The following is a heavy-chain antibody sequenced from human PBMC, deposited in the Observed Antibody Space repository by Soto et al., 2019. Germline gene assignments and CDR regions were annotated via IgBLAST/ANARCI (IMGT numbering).Heavy chain of an antibody. CDR1: GGSISSSSYY. CDR2: IYYSGST. V-gene: IGHV4-39*01. Sequence: SETLSLTCTVSGGSISSSSYYWGWIRQPPGKGLEWIGSIYYSGSTYYNPSLKSRVTISVDTAKNQFSLKRSSVTAADTAVYYCARRWGSIAARPFDYWGQGTLVTVSS. CDR3: ARRWGSIAARPFDY. J-gene: IGHJ4*02. D-gene: IGHD6-6*01.